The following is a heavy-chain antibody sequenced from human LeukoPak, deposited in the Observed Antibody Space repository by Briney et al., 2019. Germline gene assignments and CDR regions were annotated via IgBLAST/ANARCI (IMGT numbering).Heavy chain of an antibody. CDR3: ATAPLYGDYLIH. V-gene: IGHV1-24*01. Sequence: GASVKVSCKVSGYTLTELSMHWVRQVPGKGLEWMGGFDPEDGETIYAQKFQGRVTMTEDTSTDTAYMELSSLRSEDTAVYYCATAPLYGDYLIHWGQGTLVTVSS. D-gene: IGHD4-17*01. CDR2: FDPEDGET. J-gene: IGHJ4*02. CDR1: GYTLTELS.